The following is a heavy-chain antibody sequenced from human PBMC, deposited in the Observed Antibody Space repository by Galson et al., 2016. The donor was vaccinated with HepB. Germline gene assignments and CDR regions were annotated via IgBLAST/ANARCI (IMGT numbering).Heavy chain of an antibody. CDR2: IYPGDSDT. J-gene: IGHJ4*02. V-gene: IGHV5-51*01. D-gene: IGHD5-18*01. CDR1: GYSLTTYW. Sequence: QSGAEVKKPGESLKISCKGSGYSLTTYWIAWVRQMPGKGLEWMGIIYPGDSDTTYSPSFQGQVTISADKSISTAYLQWSSLKASDTAMYYCARPHHPASYSYGYLYWGQGTLVTVSS. CDR3: ARPHHPASYSYGYLY.